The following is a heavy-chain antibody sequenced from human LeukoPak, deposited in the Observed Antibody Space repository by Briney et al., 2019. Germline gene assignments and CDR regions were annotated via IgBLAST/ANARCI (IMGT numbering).Heavy chain of an antibody. CDR2: ISSSSSTI. CDR1: GFTFSSYS. J-gene: IGHJ4*02. Sequence: PGGSLRLSCAASGFTFSSYSMNWVRQAPGKGLEWVSYISSSSSTIYYADSVKGRFTISRDNAKNSLYLQMNSLRAEDTAVYYCARMADFWSGYYQDWGQGTLVTVSS. V-gene: IGHV3-48*04. D-gene: IGHD3-3*01. CDR3: ARMADFWSGYYQD.